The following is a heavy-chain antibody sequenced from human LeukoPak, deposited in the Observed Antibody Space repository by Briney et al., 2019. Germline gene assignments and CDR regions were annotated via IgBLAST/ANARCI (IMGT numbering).Heavy chain of an antibody. CDR3: ARDRVTTMVQFDI. CDR2: ISAYNGNT. V-gene: IGHV1-18*01. CDR1: VYTFTSYG. J-gene: IGHJ3*02. D-gene: IGHD3-10*01. Sequence: GASVEVSCKASVYTFTSYGISWVRQAPGQGLEWMGWISAYNGNTNYAQKLQGRVTMTTDTSTSTAYMELRSLRSDDTAVYYCARDRVTTMVQFDIWGQGTMVTVSS.